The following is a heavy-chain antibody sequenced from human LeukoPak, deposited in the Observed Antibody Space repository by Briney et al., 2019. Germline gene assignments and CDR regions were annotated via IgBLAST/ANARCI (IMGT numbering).Heavy chain of an antibody. CDR3: ARGGQSKYDSSGYLNYFDY. J-gene: IGHJ4*02. CDR1: GFTFSSYV. V-gene: IGHV3-64*01. CDR2: ISSNGGST. D-gene: IGHD3-22*01. Sequence: GGSLRLSCAASGFTFSSYVMYWVRRAPGKGLEYVSSISSNGGSTYYANSVKGRFTISRDNSKNTLYLQMGSLRAEDMAVYYCARGGQSKYDSSGYLNYFDYWGQGTLVTVSS.